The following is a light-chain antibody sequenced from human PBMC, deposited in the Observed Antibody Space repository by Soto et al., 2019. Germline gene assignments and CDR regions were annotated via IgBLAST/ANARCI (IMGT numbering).Light chain of an antibody. CDR2: DVS. CDR3: SSFTGTSIRYV. J-gene: IGLJ1*01. V-gene: IGLV2-14*01. Sequence: QSVLTQPASVSVSPGQSITISCTGTSRDVGGYNYVSWYQQHPGKAPKLIIYDVSNRPSGVSNRFSGTKSGNTASLTISGLQTEDEADYYCSSFTGTSIRYVFGTGTKVTV. CDR1: SRDVGGYNY.